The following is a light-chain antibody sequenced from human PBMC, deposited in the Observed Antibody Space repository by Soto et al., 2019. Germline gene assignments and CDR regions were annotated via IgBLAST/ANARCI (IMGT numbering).Light chain of an antibody. V-gene: IGLV1-44*01. CDR2: SNN. J-gene: IGLJ1*01. CDR3: AAWDDSLNGFYV. Sequence: QSVLTQPPSASGTPGQRVTISCSGSSSNIGSNTVNWYQQLPGTAPKLLIYSNNQRPSGVPDRFSGSKSGTSASLAISGLHSEDEADYYCAAWDDSLNGFYVFGTGTKLTVL. CDR1: SSNIGSNT.